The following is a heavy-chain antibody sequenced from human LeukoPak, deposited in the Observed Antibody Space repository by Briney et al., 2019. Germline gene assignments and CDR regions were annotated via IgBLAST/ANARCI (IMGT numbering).Heavy chain of an antibody. CDR3: ANSYGDYAASEY. CDR2: ISYDGSNK. CDR1: GFTFSSYA. D-gene: IGHD4-17*01. J-gene: IGHJ4*02. V-gene: IGHV3-30-3*01. Sequence: PGRSLRLSCAASGFTFSSYAMHWVRQAPGKGLEWVAVISYDGSNKYYADSVKGRFTISRDNSQNMLYLEMRSLRAEDTAVYFCANSYGDYAASEYWGQGTLVTVSS.